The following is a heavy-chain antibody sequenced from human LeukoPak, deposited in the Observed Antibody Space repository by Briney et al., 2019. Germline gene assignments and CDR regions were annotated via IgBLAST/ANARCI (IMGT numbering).Heavy chain of an antibody. Sequence: GRSLRLSCAASGFTFSSYEMNCVRQAPGKGLEWVSYISSSGSTIYYADSVKGRFTISRDNAKNSLYLQMNSLRAEDAAVYYCARDFQGEVDAFDIWGQRTMVTVSS. CDR2: ISSSGSTI. J-gene: IGHJ3*02. CDR3: ARDFQGEVDAFDI. V-gene: IGHV3-48*03. D-gene: IGHD3-16*01. CDR1: GFTFSSYE.